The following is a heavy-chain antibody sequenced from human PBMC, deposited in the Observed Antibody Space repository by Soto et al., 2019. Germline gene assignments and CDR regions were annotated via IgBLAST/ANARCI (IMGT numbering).Heavy chain of an antibody. D-gene: IGHD2-15*01. J-gene: IGHJ6*02. CDR3: ARGVCGGGSCYGPASYYYYYALDV. CDR2: INPSGGST. CDR1: AYTLTSYY. Sequence: ASVKVSCKASAYTLTSYYMHWVRQAPGQGLEWMGIINPSGGSTSYAHKFQGRVTMTTDTSTSTVYMELSSLRSDDTAVYYCARGVCGGGSCYGPASYYYYYALDVWGQGTTLTVSS. V-gene: IGHV1-46*01.